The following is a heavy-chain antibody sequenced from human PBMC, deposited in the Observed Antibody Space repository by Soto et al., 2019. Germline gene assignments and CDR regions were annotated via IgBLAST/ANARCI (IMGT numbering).Heavy chain of an antibody. D-gene: IGHD3-16*01. Sequence: LSLTCTVSGGSLNNYYWSWIRLAPGKGLEWIGYIYYTGTTKYNASLKSRVTMSVDASNNEFSLKMTSMTAADTAIYYCARDSSIYAFAYWGRGTRVPVS. V-gene: IGHV4-59*01. CDR3: ARDSSIYAFAY. J-gene: IGHJ4*02. CDR2: IYYTGTT. CDR1: GGSLNNYY.